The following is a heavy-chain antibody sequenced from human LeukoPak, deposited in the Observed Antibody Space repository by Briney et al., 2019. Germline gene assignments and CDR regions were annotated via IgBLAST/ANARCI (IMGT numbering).Heavy chain of an antibody. D-gene: IGHD6-13*01. Sequence: SQTLSLTCAISGDSVSSNSAAWNWIRQSPSRGLGWLGRTYYRSKWYNDYAVSVKSRITINPDTSKNQFSLQLNSVTPEDTAVYYCARGSPLAAAGRNWFDPWGQGTLVTVSS. CDR2: TYYRSKWYN. CDR1: GDSVSSNSAA. CDR3: ARGSPLAAAGRNWFDP. J-gene: IGHJ5*02. V-gene: IGHV6-1*01.